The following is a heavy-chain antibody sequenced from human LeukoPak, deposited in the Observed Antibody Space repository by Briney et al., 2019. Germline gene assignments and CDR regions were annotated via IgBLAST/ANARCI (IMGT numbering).Heavy chain of an antibody. D-gene: IGHD5-18*01. J-gene: IGHJ4*02. V-gene: IGHV3-48*01. CDR2: ISTTYSTI. CDR3: ARAPSGFNYAFDY. CDR1: GFTFSSYS. Sequence: GGSLRLSCAASGFTFSSYSMNRVRQAPGKGLEWVSFISTTYSTIYYADSVKGRFTISRGNVKNSLYLQMNSLGAEDTAVYYCARAPSGFNYAFDYWGQGTLVAVSS.